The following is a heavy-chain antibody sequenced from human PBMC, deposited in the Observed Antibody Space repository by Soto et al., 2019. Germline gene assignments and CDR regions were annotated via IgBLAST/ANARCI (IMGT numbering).Heavy chain of an antibody. J-gene: IGHJ5*02. CDR3: ARVVRALGHWVDP. V-gene: IGHV1-18*01. D-gene: IGHD2-15*01. CDR1: GYTFTSYG. CDR2: ISAYNGKT. Sequence: QVQLVQSGAEVKKPGASVKVSCKASGYTFTSYGISWVRQAPGQGLEWMGRISAYNGKTNYAQKLQGRVTMTTDTAPSTAYMELRRLRSDDTAVYYCARVVRALGHWVDPWGQGTLVTVSS.